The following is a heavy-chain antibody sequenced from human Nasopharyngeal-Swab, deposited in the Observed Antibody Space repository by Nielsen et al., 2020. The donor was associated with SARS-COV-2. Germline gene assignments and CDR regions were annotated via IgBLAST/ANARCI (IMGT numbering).Heavy chain of an antibody. D-gene: IGHD5-24*01. CDR3: ARDRMVLEMAKILGFYYYTLDV. J-gene: IGHJ6*02. CDR2: IWLNGTKK. V-gene: IGHV3-33*08. Sequence: GGSLRLSCAASGFTFSSFGMHWVRQAPGKGLEWVGTIWLNGTKKFYADSVTGRFTISRDNSKNTVFLEMNSLRPEDTAVYYCARDRMVLEMAKILGFYYYTLDVWGQGTAVTVSS. CDR1: GFTFSSFG.